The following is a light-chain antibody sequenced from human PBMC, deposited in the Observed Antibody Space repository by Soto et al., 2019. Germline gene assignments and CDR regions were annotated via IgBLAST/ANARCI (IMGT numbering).Light chain of an antibody. CDR1: SSNIGAGYD. CDR3: QSYDSSLSGSV. J-gene: IGLJ2*01. CDR2: ANS. V-gene: IGLV1-40*01. Sequence: QLVLTQPPSVSGAPGQRVSISCAGSSSNIGAGYDVHWYQKLPGTAPKLLIYANSNRPSGVPDRFSGSKSGISASLAITGLQAEDEADYYCQSYDSSLSGSVFGGGTKLTVL.